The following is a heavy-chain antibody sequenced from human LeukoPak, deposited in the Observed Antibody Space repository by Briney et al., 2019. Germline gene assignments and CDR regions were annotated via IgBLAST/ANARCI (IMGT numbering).Heavy chain of an antibody. D-gene: IGHD4-17*01. CDR2: IYYSGST. Sequence: PSETLSLTCTVSGGSISSYYWSWIRQPPGKGLEWIGYIYYSGSTNYNPSLKSRVTISVDTSKNQFSLKLSSVTAADTAVYYCARQAVTTEAWFAPWGQGTLVTVSS. V-gene: IGHV4-59*08. CDR3: ARQAVTTEAWFAP. J-gene: IGHJ5*02. CDR1: GGSISSYY.